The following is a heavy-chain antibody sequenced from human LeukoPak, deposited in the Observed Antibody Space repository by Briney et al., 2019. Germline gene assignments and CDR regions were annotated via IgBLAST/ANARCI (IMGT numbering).Heavy chain of an antibody. CDR3: ARGRRDGYNLEYFDK. V-gene: IGHV3-48*01. Sequence: PGGSLRLSCAASGFTFSSYSMYWVRQAPGKGLEWVSYISSSSSNIYYADSVKGRFTISRDNAKNSFYLQMNSLRAEDTALYYCARGRRDGYNLEYFDKWGQGTLVTVSS. D-gene: IGHD5-24*01. CDR1: GFTFSSYS. CDR2: ISSSSSNI. J-gene: IGHJ4*02.